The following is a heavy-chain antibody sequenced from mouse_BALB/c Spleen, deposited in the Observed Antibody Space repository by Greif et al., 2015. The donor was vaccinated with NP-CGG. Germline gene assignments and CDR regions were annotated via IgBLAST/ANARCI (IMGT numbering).Heavy chain of an antibody. CDR1: GYAFTNYL. CDR2: INPGSGGT. CDR3: ARKGYYYGSSPYYYAMDY. V-gene: IGHV1-54*01. D-gene: IGHD1-1*01. J-gene: IGHJ4*01. Sequence: QVHVKQSGAELVRPGTSVKVSCKASGYAFTNYLIEWVKQRPVQGLEWIGVINPGSGGTNYNEKFKGKATLTADKSSSTAYMQLSSLTSDDSAVYFCARKGYYYGSSPYYYAMDYWGQGTSVTVSS.